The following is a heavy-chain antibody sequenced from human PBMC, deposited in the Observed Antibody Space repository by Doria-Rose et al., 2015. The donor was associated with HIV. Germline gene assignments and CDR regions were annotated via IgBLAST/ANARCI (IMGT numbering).Heavy chain of an antibody. CDR2: IYYSGST. CDR3: ASGSRTIDF. Sequence: QVQLQESGPGLVKPSETLSLTCTVSVGSIRSHYWSWIRQPPGKGLEWIAYIYYSGSTNYNTSLKSRVTISVDTSKNRFSLRLNSVTAADTAVYYCASGSRTIDFWGQG. J-gene: IGHJ4*02. D-gene: IGHD2-2*01. V-gene: IGHV4-59*11. CDR1: VGSIRSHY.